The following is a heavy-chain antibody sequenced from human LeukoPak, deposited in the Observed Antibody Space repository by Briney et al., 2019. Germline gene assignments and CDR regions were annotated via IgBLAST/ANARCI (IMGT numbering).Heavy chain of an antibody. CDR2: IYYSGST. CDR1: GGSISTGDYY. Sequence: SETLSLTCTVPGGSISTGDYYWSWIRQPPGKGLEWIGYIYYSGSTYYNPSLKSRVTISVDTSKNQFSLKLSSVTAADTAVYYCGRGTVTGSGNDYWGQGTLVTVSS. V-gene: IGHV4-30-4*01. CDR3: GRGTVTGSGNDY. J-gene: IGHJ4*02. D-gene: IGHD4-11*01.